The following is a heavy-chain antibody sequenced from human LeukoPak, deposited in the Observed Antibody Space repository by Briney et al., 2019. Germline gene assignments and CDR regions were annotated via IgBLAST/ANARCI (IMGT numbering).Heavy chain of an antibody. CDR2: IYSGGST. CDR3: ARDTAAAGPSDY. V-gene: IGHV3-53*01. Sequence: GGSLRLSCAASGFTFSSYAMSWVRQAPGKGLEWVSVIYSGGSTYYADSVKGRFTISRDNSKNTLYLQMNSLRAEDTAVYYCARDTAAAGPSDYWGQGTLVTVSS. D-gene: IGHD6-13*01. CDR1: GFTFSSYA. J-gene: IGHJ4*02.